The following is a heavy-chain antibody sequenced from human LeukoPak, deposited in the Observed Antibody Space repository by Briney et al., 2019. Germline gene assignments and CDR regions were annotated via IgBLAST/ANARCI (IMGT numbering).Heavy chain of an antibody. D-gene: IGHD1-1*01. CDR3: AKLLGTGTTYDY. J-gene: IGHJ4*02. Sequence: PGGSLTLSCEASGFIFSGNWMSWVRQAPGKGLEWVASINPDASRKIYVDSVEGRFIISRDNTRASLFLQMSSLGGGDTAMYYCAKLLGTGTTYDYWGQGTRVTVSS. V-gene: IGHV3-7*01. CDR2: INPDASRK. CDR1: GFIFSGNW.